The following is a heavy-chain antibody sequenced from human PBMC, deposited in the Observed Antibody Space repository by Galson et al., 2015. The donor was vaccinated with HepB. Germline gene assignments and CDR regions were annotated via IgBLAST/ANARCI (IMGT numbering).Heavy chain of an antibody. CDR2: IRGDGGSS. Sequence: SLRLSCAASGFMFDTHAMSWVRQVPGKGLKWVPGIRGDGGSSFYADSVKGRFTISKDNSKDTVYLQINSARDEDTAVYYCAKGYGLFDSWGQGILVTVSS. V-gene: IGHV3-23*01. CDR3: AKGYGLFDS. CDR1: GFMFDTHA. D-gene: IGHD3-16*01. J-gene: IGHJ5*01.